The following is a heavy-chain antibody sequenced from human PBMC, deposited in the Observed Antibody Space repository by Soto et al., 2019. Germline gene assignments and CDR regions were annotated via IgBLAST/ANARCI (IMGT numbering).Heavy chain of an antibody. J-gene: IGHJ4*02. CDR3: ARDRSILEWSDDH. V-gene: IGHV4-4*07. Sequence: SATLSLTCAASAGSISSYYGSWIRQPAGKGLEWIGRIYTSGSTNYNPSLKSRVTMTRDTSTSTVYMELSDLRSEDTAVYFCARDRSILEWSDDHWGQGTLVTVSS. CDR1: AGSISSYY. CDR2: IYTSGST. D-gene: IGHD3-3*01.